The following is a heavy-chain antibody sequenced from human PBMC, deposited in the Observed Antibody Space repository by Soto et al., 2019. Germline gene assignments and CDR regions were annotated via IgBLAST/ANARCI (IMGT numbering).Heavy chain of an antibody. CDR2: IRSKANSYAT. CDR1: GFTFSGSA. V-gene: IGHV3-73*01. CDR3: TTYYDFWSGYLGTYGMDV. D-gene: IGHD3-3*01. J-gene: IGHJ6*02. Sequence: GGSLRLSCAASGFTFSGSAIHWVRQASGKGLEWVGRIRSKANSYATAYAASVKGRFTISRDDSKNTAYLQMNSLKTEDTAVYYCTTYYDFWSGYLGTYGMDVWGQGTTVTVSS.